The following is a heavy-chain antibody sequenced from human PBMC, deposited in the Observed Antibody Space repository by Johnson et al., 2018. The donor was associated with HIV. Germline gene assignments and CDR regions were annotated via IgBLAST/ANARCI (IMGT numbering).Heavy chain of an antibody. CDR2: ITYDGRNK. D-gene: IGHD6-19*01. V-gene: IGHV3-30*03. CDR1: GFTFDDYD. CDR3: VRDQGSGWPTNAFDI. Sequence: VESGGGVVRPGWSLTLSCAASGFTFDDYDMTWVRQAPGKGLEWVAVITYDGRNKYYADSVKGRFIIFRDNSKNLTNLQMNGLSDEDTADYYCVRDQGSGWPTNAFDIWGRGTRVTVSS. J-gene: IGHJ3*02.